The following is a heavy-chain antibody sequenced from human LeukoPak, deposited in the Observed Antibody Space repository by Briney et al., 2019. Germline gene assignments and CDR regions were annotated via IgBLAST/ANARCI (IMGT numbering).Heavy chain of an antibody. Sequence: SGTLSLTCTVSGGSISSYYWSWIRQPPGKGLEWIGYIYYSGSTNYNPSLKSRVTISVDTSKNQFSLKLSSVTAADTAVYYCALPRADSGSYYDYWGQGTLVTVSS. V-gene: IGHV4-59*12. CDR1: GGSISSYY. J-gene: IGHJ4*02. CDR2: IYYSGST. CDR3: ALPRADSGSYYDY. D-gene: IGHD1-26*01.